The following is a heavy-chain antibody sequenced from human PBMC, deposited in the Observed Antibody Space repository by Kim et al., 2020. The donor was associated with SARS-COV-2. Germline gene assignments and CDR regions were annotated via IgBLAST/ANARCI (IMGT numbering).Heavy chain of an antibody. J-gene: IGHJ4*02. CDR2: INPDSGGT. D-gene: IGHD3-3*01. Sequence: ASVKVSCKASGYSFTGYYLHWVRQAPGQGLEWMGCINPDSGGTNYAQKFQGRVTMTRDTSISTAFMELTGLRSDDTAVYYCARVYSTIENYWGQGTLVTV. V-gene: IGHV1-2*02. CDR3: ARVYSTIENY. CDR1: GYSFTGYY.